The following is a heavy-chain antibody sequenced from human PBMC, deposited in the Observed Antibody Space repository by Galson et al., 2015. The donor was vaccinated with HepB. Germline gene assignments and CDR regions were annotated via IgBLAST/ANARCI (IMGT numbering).Heavy chain of an antibody. CDR1: GFTFDDYA. D-gene: IGHD4-23*01. CDR2: ISWNSGSI. J-gene: IGHJ4*02. V-gene: IGHV3-9*01. Sequence: SLRLSCAASGFTFDDYAMHWVRQAPGKGLEWVSGISWNSGSIGYADSVKGRFTISRDNAKNSLYLQMNSLRAEDTALYYCAKDDDYGGNLPGYWGQGTLVTVSS. CDR3: AKDDDYGGNLPGY.